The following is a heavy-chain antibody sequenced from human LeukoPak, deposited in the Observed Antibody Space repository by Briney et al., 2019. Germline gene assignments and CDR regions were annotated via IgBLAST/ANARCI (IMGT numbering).Heavy chain of an antibody. CDR3: ARYCSSTSCYYYYYGMDV. CDR1: GFTFCSYE. J-gene: IGHJ6*04. D-gene: IGHD2-2*01. Sequence: GGALRHSCADSGFTFCSYEMSWVRPAPGKGLEWVSYISSSGRTIYYAGSVKGRVTISRDNAKNSLYLQMNSLRAEDTAVYYCARYCSSTSCYYYYYGMDVWGKGTTVTVPS. V-gene: IGHV3-48*03. CDR2: ISSSGRTI.